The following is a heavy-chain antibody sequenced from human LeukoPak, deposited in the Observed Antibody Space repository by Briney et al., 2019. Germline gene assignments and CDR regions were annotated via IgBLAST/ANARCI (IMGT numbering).Heavy chain of an antibody. V-gene: IGHV3-30*18. CDR2: ISSDGSNK. CDR3: AKEPTYYDILTGSNYFDY. J-gene: IGHJ4*02. Sequence: GGSLRFSCAASGFTFRDYGMHWVRQAPGKGLEWVALISSDGSNKYYADSVKGRFTISRDNSKNTLYLQMNSLRAEDTAVYYCAKEPTYYDILTGSNYFDYWGQGTLVTVSS. CDR1: GFTFRDYG. D-gene: IGHD3-9*01.